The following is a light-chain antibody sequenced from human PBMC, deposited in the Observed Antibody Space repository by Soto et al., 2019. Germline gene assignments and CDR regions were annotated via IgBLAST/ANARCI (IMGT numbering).Light chain of an antibody. J-gene: IGLJ2*01. Sequence: QSALTQPASVSGSPGQSITISCTGTSSDVGGYNYVSWYQQHPGKAPKLMIYDVSNRPSGVSNRFSGPKSGNTASLTISGLQAEDEADYYCSSYTSSSTLAIAGGTKVTVL. CDR1: SSDVGGYNY. CDR2: DVS. V-gene: IGLV2-14*01. CDR3: SSYTSSSTLA.